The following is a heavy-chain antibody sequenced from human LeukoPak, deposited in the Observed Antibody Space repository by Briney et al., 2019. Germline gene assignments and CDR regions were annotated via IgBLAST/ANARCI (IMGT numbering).Heavy chain of an antibody. Sequence: GGSLRLSCAASGFTFSSYAMSWVRQAPGKGLEWVSAISGSGGSTYYADSVKGRFTISRDNSKNTLYLQMNSLRAEDTAVYYCARGSTYYDSSGQVPFDYWGQGTLVTVSS. V-gene: IGHV3-23*01. D-gene: IGHD3-22*01. CDR3: ARGSTYYDSSGQVPFDY. CDR2: ISGSGGST. J-gene: IGHJ4*02. CDR1: GFTFSSYA.